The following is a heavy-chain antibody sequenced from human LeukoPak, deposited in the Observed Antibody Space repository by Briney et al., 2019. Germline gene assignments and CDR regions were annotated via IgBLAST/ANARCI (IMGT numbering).Heavy chain of an antibody. D-gene: IGHD3-3*01. CDR1: GGSISSYY. Sequence: SETLSLTCNVSGGSISSYYWSWIRQPAGKGLEWIGRIYTSGSTNYNPSLKSRVTMSVATSKNQFSLKLSSVTAADTAVYYCARDGTSITIFGVVYTLWFDPWGQGTLVTVSS. V-gene: IGHV4-4*07. J-gene: IGHJ5*02. CDR3: ARDGTSITIFGVVYTLWFDP. CDR2: IYTSGST.